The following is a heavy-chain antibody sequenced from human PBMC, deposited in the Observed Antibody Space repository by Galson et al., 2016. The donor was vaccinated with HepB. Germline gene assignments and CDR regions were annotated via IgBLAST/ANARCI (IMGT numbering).Heavy chain of an antibody. CDR2: IGGSGNSI. Sequence: SLRLSCAASGFTFSSFGMGWVRQASGKGLEWLSSIGGSGNSIDQADSVKGQFTISRDNSKNTLYLQMNSLGPEDTAVYYCARGSGFLIDYWGQGTPVTVSS. CDR3: ARGSGFLIDY. V-gene: IGHV3-23*01. D-gene: IGHD3-3*01. J-gene: IGHJ4*02. CDR1: GFTFSSFG.